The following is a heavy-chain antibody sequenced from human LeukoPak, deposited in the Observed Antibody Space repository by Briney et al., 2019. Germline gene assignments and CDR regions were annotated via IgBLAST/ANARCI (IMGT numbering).Heavy chain of an antibody. CDR3: AKDGRNYYDSSGYYYFDY. D-gene: IGHD3-22*01. V-gene: IGHV3-23*01. CDR2: ISGSGGST. CDR1: GFTFSSYA. Sequence: GGSLRLSCAASGFTFSSYAMSWVRQAPGKELEWVSAISGSGGSTYYADSVKGRFTISRDNSKNTLYLQMNSLRAEDTAVYYCAKDGRNYYDSSGYYYFDYWGQGTLVTVSS. J-gene: IGHJ4*02.